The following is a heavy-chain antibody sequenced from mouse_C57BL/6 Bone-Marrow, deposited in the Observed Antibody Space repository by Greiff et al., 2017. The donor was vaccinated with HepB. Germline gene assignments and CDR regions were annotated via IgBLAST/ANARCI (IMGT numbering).Heavy chain of an antibody. Sequence: LQESGAELARPGASVKLSCKASGYTFTSYGISWVKQRTGQGLEWIGEIYPRSGNTYYNEKFKGKATLTADKSSSTAYMELRSLTSEDSAVYFCARIPIITTVVAYYYFDYWGQGTTLTVSS. CDR1: GYTFTSYG. CDR2: IYPRSGNT. J-gene: IGHJ2*01. CDR3: ARIPIITTVVAYYYFDY. V-gene: IGHV1-81*01. D-gene: IGHD1-1*01.